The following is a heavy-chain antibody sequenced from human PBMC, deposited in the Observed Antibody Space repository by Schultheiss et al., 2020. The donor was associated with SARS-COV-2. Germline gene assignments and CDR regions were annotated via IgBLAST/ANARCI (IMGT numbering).Heavy chain of an antibody. CDR3: ARGGYSGPDSGWFDP. D-gene: IGHD5-12*01. CDR1: GGSISSYY. J-gene: IGHJ5*02. CDR2: IYYSGST. Sequence: SETLSLTCTVSGGSISSYYWSWIRQPPGKGLEWIGYIYYSGSTYYNPSLKSRVTISVDTSKNQFSLKLSSVTAADTAVYYCARGGYSGPDSGWFDPWGQGTLVTVSS. V-gene: IGHV4-30-4*08.